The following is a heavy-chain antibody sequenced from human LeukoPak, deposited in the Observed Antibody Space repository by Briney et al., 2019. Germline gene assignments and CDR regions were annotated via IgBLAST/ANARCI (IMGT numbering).Heavy chain of an antibody. J-gene: IGHJ4*02. CDR2: ISSTGNYI. CDR3: AGVSTGPV. CDR1: GFIFSNFN. V-gene: IGHV3-21*01. D-gene: IGHD1-1*01. Sequence: NPGGSLRLSRVGSGFIFSNFNMNWVRQAPGKGLEWVSSISSTGNYIHYADSVKGRFTISRDNAQKSLYLQMNSLRVEDSAVYYCAGVSTGPVWGQGTLVTVSS.